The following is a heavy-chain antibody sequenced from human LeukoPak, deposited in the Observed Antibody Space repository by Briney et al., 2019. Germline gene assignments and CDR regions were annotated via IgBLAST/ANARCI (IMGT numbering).Heavy chain of an antibody. D-gene: IGHD1-26*01. Sequence: GGSLRLSWASAGITFSSYSMNWVRQAPEKVLEWVSSISSSSSYIYYADSVKGRFTISRDNAKNSLYLQMNSLRAEDTAVYYCARGRNPGTGSYLYYFDYWGQGTLVTVSS. J-gene: IGHJ4*02. V-gene: IGHV3-21*01. CDR1: GITFSSYS. CDR2: ISSSSSYI. CDR3: ARGRNPGTGSYLYYFDY.